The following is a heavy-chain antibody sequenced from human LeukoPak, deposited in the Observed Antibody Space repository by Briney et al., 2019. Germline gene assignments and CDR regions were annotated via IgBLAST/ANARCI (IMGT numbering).Heavy chain of an antibody. Sequence: SETLSLTCTVSGGSISSSSYYWGWIRQPPGKGLEWIGSIYYSGSTYYNPSLKSRLTMSVDTSKNQFSLNLTSVTAADTAVYYFARTGAGGWYQFDHWGQGTLVTVSS. D-gene: IGHD6-19*01. CDR1: GGSISSSSYY. V-gene: IGHV4-39*01. CDR3: ARTGAGGWYQFDH. CDR2: IYYSGST. J-gene: IGHJ4*02.